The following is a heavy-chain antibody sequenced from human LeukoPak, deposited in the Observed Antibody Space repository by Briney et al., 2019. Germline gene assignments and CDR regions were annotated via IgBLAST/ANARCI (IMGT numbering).Heavy chain of an antibody. Sequence: ASVKVSCKASDYTFTNYVINWVRQAPGQGLEWMGWISGYNGNTNYAQKLQGRVTMTTDTSTTTAYMELRSLRSDDTAMYYCDRGDYGGNPDCWGQGTLVSVSS. CDR3: DRGDYGGNPDC. CDR1: DYTFTNYV. J-gene: IGHJ4*02. CDR2: ISGYNGNT. V-gene: IGHV1-18*01. D-gene: IGHD4-23*01.